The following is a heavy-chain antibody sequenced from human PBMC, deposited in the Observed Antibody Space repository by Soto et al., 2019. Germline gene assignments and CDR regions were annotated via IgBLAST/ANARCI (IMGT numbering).Heavy chain of an antibody. V-gene: IGHV5-51*03. CDR1: GYSFTNYW. Sequence: EVQLVQSGAEVKKPGASLKISCKGSGYSFTNYWIAWVRQMPGKGPEWMGIIYPADSDIKYSPSFQGQVTISVDKSISTAYLQWSSLKASDTAMYYCARRGNYFDYWGKGTLVTVSS. CDR3: ARRGNYFDY. CDR2: IYPADSDI. J-gene: IGHJ4*02. D-gene: IGHD3-16*01.